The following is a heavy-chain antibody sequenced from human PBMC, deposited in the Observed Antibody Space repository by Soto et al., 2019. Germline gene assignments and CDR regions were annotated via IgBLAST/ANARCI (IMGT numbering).Heavy chain of an antibody. CDR1: GFSLSTSGVG. CDR2: IYWDDDK. J-gene: IGHJ4*02. Sequence: QITLKESGPTLVKPTQTLTLTCTFSGFSLSTSGVGVGWIRQPPGKALEWLALIYWDDDKRYSPSLKSRLTITKDTSKTQVVHTMTNMAPGDTATYYCARPDSSGWYYRYWGQGTLVTVSS. CDR3: ARPDSSGWYYRY. V-gene: IGHV2-5*02. D-gene: IGHD6-19*01.